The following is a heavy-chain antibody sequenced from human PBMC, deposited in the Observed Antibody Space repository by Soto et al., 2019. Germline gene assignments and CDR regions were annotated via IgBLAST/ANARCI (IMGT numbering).Heavy chain of an antibody. CDR1: GGSISSSNW. Sequence: SETLSLTCAVSGGSISSSNWWSWVRQPPGKGLEWIGEIYHSGGTNYNPSLKSRVTISVDKSKNQFSLKLSSVTAADTAVYYCARVGVASSGWYSFDYWGQGTLVTVSS. CDR2: IYHSGGT. V-gene: IGHV4-4*02. D-gene: IGHD6-19*01. CDR3: ARVGVASSGWYSFDY. J-gene: IGHJ4*02.